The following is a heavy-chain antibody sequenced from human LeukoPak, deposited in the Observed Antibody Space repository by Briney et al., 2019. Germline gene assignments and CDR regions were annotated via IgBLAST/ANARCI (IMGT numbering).Heavy chain of an antibody. CDR2: IYYSGNS. J-gene: IGHJ4*02. CDR1: GGSISTYY. V-gene: IGHV4-59*01. CDR3: AREARPSIVLDY. Sequence: PSETLSLTCTVSGGSISTYYWSWIRQPPGKGLEWIGYIYYSGNSNYNPSLKSRVTISVDTSKKQLSLKLTSATAADTAVYYCAREARPSIVLDYWGQGTLVTVSS. D-gene: IGHD3-3*02.